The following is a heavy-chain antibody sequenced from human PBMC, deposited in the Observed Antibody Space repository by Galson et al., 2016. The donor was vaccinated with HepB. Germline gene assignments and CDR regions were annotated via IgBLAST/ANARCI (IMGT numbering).Heavy chain of an antibody. CDR1: GFTFDDYG. V-gene: IGHV3-20*04. CDR3: ARSLYRCTVFWTPFDY. J-gene: IGHJ4*02. D-gene: IGHD3-16*01. CDR2: ISCNGGST. Sequence: SLRLSCAASGFTFDDYGLTWVRQAPGRGLEWVAGISCNGGSTDYADSVRGRFTISRDNSRNTLYLQMNSLRAEDTALYYCARSLYRCTVFWTPFDYWGQGTLVTVSS.